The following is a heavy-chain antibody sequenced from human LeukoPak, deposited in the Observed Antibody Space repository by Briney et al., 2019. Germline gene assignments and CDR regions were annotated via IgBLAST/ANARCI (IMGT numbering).Heavy chain of an antibody. CDR1: GFTFSSYD. CDR2: MKLDGSET. V-gene: IGHV3-7*01. D-gene: IGHD3-9*01. CDR3: ARGSGHQGYDILTGYYQNWFGP. J-gene: IGHJ5*02. Sequence: PGGSLRLSCAASGFTFSSYDMHWVRQAPGKGLEWVANMKLDGSETYYVDSVKGRFTISRDNAKNSLYLQMNSLRADDTAVYYCARGSGHQGYDILTGYYQNWFGPWGQGALVTVSS.